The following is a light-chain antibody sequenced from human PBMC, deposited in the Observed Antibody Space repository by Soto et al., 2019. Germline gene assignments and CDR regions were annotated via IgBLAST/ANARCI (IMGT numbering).Light chain of an antibody. Sequence: DIQMTQSPSTLSASVEDRVTLTCRASQSISSWLAWYQQKPGKAPKLLIYDASSLESGVPSRFSGSGSGTEFTRTISSLQPDDFATYYCQQYNSYSTFGQGTKVEIK. CDR3: QQYNSYST. CDR1: QSISSW. J-gene: IGKJ1*01. CDR2: DAS. V-gene: IGKV1-5*01.